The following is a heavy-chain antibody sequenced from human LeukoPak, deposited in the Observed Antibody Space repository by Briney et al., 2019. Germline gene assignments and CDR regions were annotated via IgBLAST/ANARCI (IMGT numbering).Heavy chain of an antibody. CDR1: GGTFSSYA. V-gene: IGHV1-69*05. D-gene: IGHD3-22*01. J-gene: IGHJ6*03. CDR2: IIPIFGTA. Sequence: SVKVSCKASGGTFSSYAISWVRQAPGQGLEWMRGIIPIFGTANYAQKFQGRVTITTDESTSTAYMELSSLRSEDTAVYYCASSGSRRLLAVRYYMDVWGKGTTVTVSS. CDR3: ASSGSRRLLAVRYYMDV.